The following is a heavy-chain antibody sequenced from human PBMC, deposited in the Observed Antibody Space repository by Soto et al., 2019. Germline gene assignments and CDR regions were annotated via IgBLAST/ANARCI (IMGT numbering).Heavy chain of an antibody. CDR1: GGTFSSYA. CDR2: IIPIFGTA. Sequence: ASVKVSCKASGGTFSSYAISWVRQAPGQGLEWMGGIIPIFGTANYAQKFQGRVTITADESTSTAYMELSSLRSEDTAVYYCARWSRDWNDKACYYGMDVWGQGTTVTVSS. J-gene: IGHJ6*02. V-gene: IGHV1-69*13. D-gene: IGHD1-1*01. CDR3: ARWSRDWNDKACYYGMDV.